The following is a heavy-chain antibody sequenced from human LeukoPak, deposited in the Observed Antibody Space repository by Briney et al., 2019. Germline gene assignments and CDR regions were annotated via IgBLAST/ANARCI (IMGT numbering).Heavy chain of an antibody. CDR1: GFTFDDYG. V-gene: IGHV3-20*04. Sequence: RPGGSLRLSCAASGFTFDDYGMSWVRQAPGKGLEWVSGINWNGGSTGYADSVKGRFTISRDNAKNSLYLQMNSLRAEDTAVYYCAAFPFLEWLSSYFDYWGQGTLVTVSS. CDR2: INWNGGST. J-gene: IGHJ4*02. CDR3: AAFPFLEWLSSYFDY. D-gene: IGHD3-3*01.